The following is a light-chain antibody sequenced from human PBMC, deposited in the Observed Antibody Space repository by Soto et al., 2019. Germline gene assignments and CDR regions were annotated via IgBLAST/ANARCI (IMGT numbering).Light chain of an antibody. CDR1: QGIRND. Sequence: AIQMTQSPSSLSASVGDRVTLTCRASQGIRNDLGWYQQKPGKAPKVLIYAASTLQSGVPSRFSGSGFGTDFTLTISSLQPDDFATYYCQQYKDYPFTFGPGTKVETK. J-gene: IGKJ3*01. CDR3: QQYKDYPFT. V-gene: IGKV1-6*01. CDR2: AAS.